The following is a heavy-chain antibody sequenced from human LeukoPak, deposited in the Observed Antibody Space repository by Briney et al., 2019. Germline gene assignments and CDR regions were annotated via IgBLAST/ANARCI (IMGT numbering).Heavy chain of an antibody. D-gene: IGHD6-19*01. CDR2: ISTNNGNT. V-gene: IGHV1-18*01. Sequence: VASVKVSCKGSGYTFSNYGIRWVRQAPGQELEWMVWISTNNGNTNYAHKLQGRVTMTTDTSTSTAYMELRSLRSDDTAVYYCARDLAVAGTPEYFQQWGQGNVVTVSS. CDR3: ARDLAVAGTPEYFQQ. J-gene: IGHJ1*01. CDR1: GYTFSNYG.